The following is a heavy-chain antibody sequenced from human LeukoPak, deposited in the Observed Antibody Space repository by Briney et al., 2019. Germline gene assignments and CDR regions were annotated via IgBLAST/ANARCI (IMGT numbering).Heavy chain of an antibody. CDR2: INHSGST. D-gene: IGHD3-16*02. V-gene: IGHV4-39*07. Sequence: TSETLSLTCTVSGGSISSSSYYWGWIRQPPGKGLEWIGEINHSGSTNYNPSLKSRVTISVDTSKNQFSLKLSSVTAADTAVYYCARRIDYVWGSYRFRDWGQGTLVTVSS. J-gene: IGHJ4*02. CDR1: GGSISSSSYY. CDR3: ARRIDYVWGSYRFRD.